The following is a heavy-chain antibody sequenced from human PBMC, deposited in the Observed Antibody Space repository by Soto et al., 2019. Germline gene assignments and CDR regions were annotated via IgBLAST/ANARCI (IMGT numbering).Heavy chain of an antibody. J-gene: IGHJ5*02. CDR3: ARAYYYCSGSYWGWFDP. V-gene: IGHV1-18*01. CDR2: ISVYNGNT. D-gene: IGHD3-10*01. CDR1: GYTFTSYG. Sequence: QVQLVQSGAEVKKPGSSVKVSCKASGYTFTSYGISGVRQAPGQGLEWMGWISVYNGNTNYAQKLQGRVTMTTDTSTSTAYMELRSLRSDDTAVYYGARAYYYCSGSYWGWFDPWGQGTLVTVSS.